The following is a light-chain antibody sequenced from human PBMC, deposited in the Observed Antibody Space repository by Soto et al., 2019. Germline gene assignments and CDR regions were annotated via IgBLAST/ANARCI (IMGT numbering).Light chain of an antibody. Sequence: DIQMTQSPSTLSASVGDRVTITCRASESISSWLAWYQQKPGKAPKLLIYKASTLESGLPSRFSGSGSGTDFTLTISSLQPDDFATYYCQQYNSYSRTFGQGTKVEIK. V-gene: IGKV1-5*03. CDR2: KAS. CDR1: ESISSW. CDR3: QQYNSYSRT. J-gene: IGKJ1*01.